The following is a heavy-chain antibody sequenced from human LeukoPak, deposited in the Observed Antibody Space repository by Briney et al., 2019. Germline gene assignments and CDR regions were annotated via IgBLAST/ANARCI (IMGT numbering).Heavy chain of an antibody. CDR2: IYYSGST. V-gene: IGHV4-61*05. J-gene: IGHJ4*02. CDR3: ARGAAADFDY. Sequence: SETLSLTCTVSGGSISSSSYYWGWIRQPPGKGLEWIGYIYYSGSTNYNPSLKSRVTISVDTSKNQFSLKLSSVTAADTAVYYCARGAAADFDYWGQGTLVTVSS. CDR1: GGSISSSSYY. D-gene: IGHD6-13*01.